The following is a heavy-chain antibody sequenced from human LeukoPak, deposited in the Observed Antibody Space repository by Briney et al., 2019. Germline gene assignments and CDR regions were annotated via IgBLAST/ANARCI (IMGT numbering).Heavy chain of an antibody. J-gene: IGHJ5*02. V-gene: IGHV3-30*02. CDR2: IRYDGSNK. D-gene: IGHD5-24*01. CDR3: ARDNSVRDEAWWFNP. Sequence: PGGSLRLSCAASGFTFSTYWMSWVRQAPGKGLEWVAFIRYDGSNKYYADSVKGRFTISRDNSKNTLYLQMNSLRAEDTAVYYCARDNSVRDEAWWFNPWGQGTLVTVSS. CDR1: GFTFSTYW.